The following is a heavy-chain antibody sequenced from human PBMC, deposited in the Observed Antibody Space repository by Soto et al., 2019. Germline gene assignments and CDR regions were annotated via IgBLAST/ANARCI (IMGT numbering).Heavy chain of an antibody. D-gene: IGHD3-16*01. CDR2: ISSSSSYT. Sequence: QVQLVESGGGLVKPGGSLRLSCAASGFTFSDYYMSWIRQAPGKGLEWVSYISSSSSYTNYADSVKGRFTIYRDKAKNSLSLQMNSLRAEDTGVYYCARDWGRDNWFDPWGQGTLVTVSS. CDR3: ARDWGRDNWFDP. V-gene: IGHV3-11*05. CDR1: GFTFSDYY. J-gene: IGHJ5*02.